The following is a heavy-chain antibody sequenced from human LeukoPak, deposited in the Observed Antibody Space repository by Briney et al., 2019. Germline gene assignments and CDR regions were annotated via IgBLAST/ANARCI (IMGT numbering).Heavy chain of an antibody. J-gene: IGHJ4*02. CDR1: GFTFSSYA. CDR3: AKDRYNGSPYYFDY. V-gene: IGHV3-23*01. CDR2: ISGTGGNT. Sequence: GGSLRLSCAASGFTFSSYAMSWVRQAPGKGLEWVSGISGTGGNTYYADSVKGRFTISRDNSKNTLYLQINSLRAEDTAVYYCAKDRYNGSPYYFDYWAQGTLVTVSS. D-gene: IGHD5-12*01.